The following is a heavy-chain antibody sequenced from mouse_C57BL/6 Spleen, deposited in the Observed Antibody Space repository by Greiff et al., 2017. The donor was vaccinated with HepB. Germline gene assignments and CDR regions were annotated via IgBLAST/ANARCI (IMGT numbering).Heavy chain of an antibody. V-gene: IGHV5-9-1*02. Sequence: EVKLEESGEGLVKPGGSLKLSCAASGFTFSSYAMSWVRQTPEKRLEWVAYISSGGDYIYYADTVKGRFTISRDNARNALYLQMSSLKSEDTAMYYCTSDDHDKAMDYWGQGTSVTVSS. CDR2: ISSGGDYI. CDR3: TSDDHDKAMDY. D-gene: IGHD2-12*01. CDR1: GFTFSSYA. J-gene: IGHJ4*01.